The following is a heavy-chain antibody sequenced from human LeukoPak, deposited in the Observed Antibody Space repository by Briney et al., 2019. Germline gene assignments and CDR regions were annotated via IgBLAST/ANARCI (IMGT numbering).Heavy chain of an antibody. Sequence: GGSLRLSCAASGFAFSSNAMHWVRQAPGKGLEWVADMSYDGKKINYADSVKGRFAISRDNSKNTLYLQMNSLRPEGTAIYYCVTDITMVRGGSWGQGTLVTVSS. CDR3: VTDITMVRGGS. CDR1: GFAFSSNA. J-gene: IGHJ4*02. D-gene: IGHD3-10*01. CDR2: MSYDGKKI. V-gene: IGHV3-30*09.